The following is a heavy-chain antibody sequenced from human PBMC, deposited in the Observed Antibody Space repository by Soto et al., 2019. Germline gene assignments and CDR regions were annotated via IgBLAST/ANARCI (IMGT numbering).Heavy chain of an antibody. CDR2: ISGSGGST. J-gene: IGHJ4*02. CDR3: AKEIRSYDFWTGPPHGFDY. V-gene: IGHV3-23*01. CDR1: GFTFSSYA. D-gene: IGHD3-3*01. Sequence: GGSLRLSCAASGFTFSSYAMSWVRQAPGKGLEWVSAISGSGGSTYYADSVKGRFTISRDNSKNTLYLQMNSLRAEDTAVYYCAKEIRSYDFWTGPPHGFDYWGQGTLVTVSS.